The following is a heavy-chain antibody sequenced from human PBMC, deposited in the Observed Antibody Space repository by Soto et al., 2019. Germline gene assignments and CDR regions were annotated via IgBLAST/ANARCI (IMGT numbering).Heavy chain of an antibody. V-gene: IGHV2-5*01. CDR1: GFSLTTSGVG. CDR2: NYWNGDR. J-gene: IGHJ4*02. CDR3: AHRRPADVLSSRYFFEY. Sequence: QITLKESGPTLLEPTQTLTLTCTLSGFSLTTSGVGVGWIRQPPGKALEWLAVNYWNGDRRYSPSLENRLTISRATSKNQVVLTMTTLDALETGTYLCAHRRPADVLSSRYFFEYWSQGTLVTVS.